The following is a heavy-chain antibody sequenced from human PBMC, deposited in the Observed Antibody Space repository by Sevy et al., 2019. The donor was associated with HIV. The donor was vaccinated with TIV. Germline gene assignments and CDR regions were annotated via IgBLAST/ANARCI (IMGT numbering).Heavy chain of an antibody. D-gene: IGHD3-10*01. CDR3: AKSYFGSGTSYGMDL. CDR2: IRQDGSEK. CDR1: GFTFRNFW. Sequence: GGSLRLSCAVSGFTFRNFWMSWVRQAPGKGLGWVANIRQDGSEKYYVDSVRGRFTISRDNAKNSRFLQLNSLRADDTAIYYCAKSYFGSGTSYGMDLWGRGTTVTVSS. J-gene: IGHJ6*02. V-gene: IGHV3-7*01.